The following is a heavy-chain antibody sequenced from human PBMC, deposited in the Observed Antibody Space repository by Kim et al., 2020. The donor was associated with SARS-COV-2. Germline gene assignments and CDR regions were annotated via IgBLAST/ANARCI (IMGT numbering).Heavy chain of an antibody. J-gene: IGHJ4*02. CDR3: ARGPTIPGKDDY. D-gene: IGHD5-12*01. CDR2: ISSSSSYI. V-gene: IGHV3-21*01. CDR1: GFTFSSYS. Sequence: GGSLRLSCAASGFTFSSYSMNWVRQAPGKGLEWVSSISSSSSYIYYADSVKGRFTISRDNAKNSLYLQMNSLRAEDTAVYYCARGPTIPGKDDYWGQGTLVTVSS.